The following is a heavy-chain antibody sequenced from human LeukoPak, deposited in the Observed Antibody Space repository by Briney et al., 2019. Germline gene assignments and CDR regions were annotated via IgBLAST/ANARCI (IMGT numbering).Heavy chain of an antibody. CDR1: GFTFSSYA. V-gene: IGHV3-23*01. CDR2: ISGSGGST. CDR3: AKDPYGGGYFDY. J-gene: IGHJ4*02. D-gene: IGHD1-26*01. Sequence: GGSLRLSCAASGFTFSSYAMSWVRQAPGKGLEWVSAISGSGGSTYYADSVKGRFTISRDNPKNTLYLQMNSLRAEDTAVYYCAKDPYGGGYFDYWGQGTLVTVSS.